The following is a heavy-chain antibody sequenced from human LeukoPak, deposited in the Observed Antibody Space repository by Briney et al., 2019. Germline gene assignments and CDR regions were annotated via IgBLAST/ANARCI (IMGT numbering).Heavy chain of an antibody. D-gene: IGHD6-13*01. V-gene: IGHV3-48*01. CDR1: GFTFSSYA. CDR3: ARDQGSSWYGY. Sequence: GGSLRLSCAASGFTFSSYAMSWVRQAPGKGLEWVSYISSSSSTIYYADSVKGRFTISRDNAKNSLYLQMNSLRAEDTAVYYCARDQGSSWYGYWGQGALVTVSS. J-gene: IGHJ4*02. CDR2: ISSSSSTI.